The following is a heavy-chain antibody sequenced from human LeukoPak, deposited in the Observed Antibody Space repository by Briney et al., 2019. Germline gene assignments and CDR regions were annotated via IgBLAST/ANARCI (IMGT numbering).Heavy chain of an antibody. CDR3: AKGRHSSWLSYFDY. CDR1: GFTFSSCA. CDR2: ISGGSDII. J-gene: IGHJ4*02. Sequence: GGSLRLSCAASGFTFSSCAMSWVRQAPGKGLEWVSAISGGSDIIYYTDSVKGRFTISRDNSKNTLYLQMNSLRAEDTAVYYCAKGRHSSWLSYFDYWGQGTLSPSPQ. V-gene: IGHV3-23*01. D-gene: IGHD6-13*01.